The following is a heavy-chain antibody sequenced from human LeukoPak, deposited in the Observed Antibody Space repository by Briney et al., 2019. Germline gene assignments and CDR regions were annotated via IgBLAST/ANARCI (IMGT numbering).Heavy chain of an antibody. J-gene: IGHJ4*02. V-gene: IGHV3-66*01. CDR1: GFTVSSNY. CDR2: IYSGGST. D-gene: IGHD3-10*01. Sequence: GSLRLSCAASGFTVSSNYMSWVRQAPGKGLEWVSVIYSGGSTYYADSVKGRFTISRDNSKNTLYLQMNSLRAEDTAVYYCAKVRSGSYQADSFDYWGQGTLVTVSS. CDR3: AKVRSGSYQADSFDY.